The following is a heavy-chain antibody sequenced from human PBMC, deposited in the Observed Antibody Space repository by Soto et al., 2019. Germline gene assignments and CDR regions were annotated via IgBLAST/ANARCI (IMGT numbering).Heavy chain of an antibody. V-gene: IGHV1-18*01. CDR3: ARDQRVIGYSVYNWFDP. J-gene: IGHJ5*02. CDR2: ISAYNGNT. D-gene: IGHD2-21*01. Sequence: SSVKVSCKASGYTFTSYGISWVRQAPGQGLEWMGWISAYNGNTNYAQKLQGRVTMTTDTSTSTAYMELRSLRSDDTAVYYCARDQRVIGYSVYNWFDPWGQGTLVTVSS. CDR1: GYTFTSYG.